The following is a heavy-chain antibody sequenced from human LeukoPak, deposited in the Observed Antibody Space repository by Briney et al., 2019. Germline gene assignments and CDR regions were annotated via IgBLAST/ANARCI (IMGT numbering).Heavy chain of an antibody. CDR1: GDSISSYY. CDR2: IYTSGST. V-gene: IGHV4-4*07. J-gene: IGHJ6*02. CDR3: ARDPIYSNPTVYYYYGMDV. D-gene: IGHD4-11*01. Sequence: SETLSLTCTVSGDSISSYYWSWIRQPAGKGLEWIGRIYTSGSTNYNPSLKSRVTMSVDTSKNQFSLKLSSVTAADTAVYYCARDPIYSNPTVYYYYGMDVWGQGTTVTASS.